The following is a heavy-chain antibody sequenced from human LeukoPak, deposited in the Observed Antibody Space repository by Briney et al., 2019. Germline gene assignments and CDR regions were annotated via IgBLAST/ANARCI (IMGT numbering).Heavy chain of an antibody. CDR2: IIPIFGTA. J-gene: IGHJ4*02. D-gene: IGHD3-22*01. CDR1: GGTFSSYA. V-gene: IGHV1-69*13. Sequence: SVKVSCKASGGTFSSYAISWVRQAPGQGLEWMGGIIPIFGTANYAQKFQGRVTITADESTGTAYMELSRLRSDDTAVYYCAREEYYYGSSGYYQHFVYWGQGTLVTVSS. CDR3: AREEYYYGSSGYYQHFVY.